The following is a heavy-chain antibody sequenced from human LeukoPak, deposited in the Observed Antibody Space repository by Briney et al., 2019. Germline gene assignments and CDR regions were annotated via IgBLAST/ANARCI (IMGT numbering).Heavy chain of an antibody. CDR2: ISDSGDTT. Sequence: GGSLRLSCAASGFAFSSQAMGWVRQAPGKGLEWVSVISDSGDTTYYADSVKGRFTISRDNSKNTLYLQMNSLRAEDTALYYCAKAWPAAGTFDSWGQGSLVTVSS. J-gene: IGHJ4*02. CDR1: GFAFSSQA. CDR3: AKAWPAAGTFDS. D-gene: IGHD6-13*01. V-gene: IGHV3-23*01.